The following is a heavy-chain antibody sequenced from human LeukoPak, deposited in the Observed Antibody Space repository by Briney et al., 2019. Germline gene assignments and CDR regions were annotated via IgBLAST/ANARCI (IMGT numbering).Heavy chain of an antibody. CDR1: GDSVSSNSAA. J-gene: IGHJ4*02. Sequence: SQTLTLTCAISGDSVSSNSAAWNWIRQSPSRGLEWLGRTYYRSKWINDYAVSLKSRMTINPDTSKNQFSLHLNSVTPEDTAVYYCARAFGSSACVDYWGQGTLVIVSS. V-gene: IGHV6-1*01. D-gene: IGHD6-25*01. CDR3: ARAFGSSACVDY. CDR2: TYYRSKWIN.